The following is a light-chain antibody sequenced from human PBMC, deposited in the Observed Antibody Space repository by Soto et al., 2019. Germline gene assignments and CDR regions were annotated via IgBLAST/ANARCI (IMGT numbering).Light chain of an antibody. CDR2: GTS. CDR3: QHYGESSWT. J-gene: IGKJ1*01. Sequence: EIVLTQSPGTLSLSPGERATLSCRADRSVSDTLLTWFQQKPGQAPRLLIFGTSNRAPGIPDRFSGSGSGTDFTLTISRLEPDDFAVYYFQHYGESSWTFGQGTKVEIK. CDR1: RSVSDTL. V-gene: IGKV3-20*01.